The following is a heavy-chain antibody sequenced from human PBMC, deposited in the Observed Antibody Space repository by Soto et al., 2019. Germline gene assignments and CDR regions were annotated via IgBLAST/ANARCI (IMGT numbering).Heavy chain of an antibody. J-gene: IGHJ4*02. V-gene: IGHV4-39*02. CDR3: AREIRGSCSSSTCYGRN. D-gene: IGHD2-2*01. CDR1: GGSISSSSFY. Sequence: SETLSLTCTVSGGSISSSSFYWGWIRQPPGKGLEWIGTIYYTGSTYYSPSLKSRVTMSVDTSKNQFSLKLSSVTAADTAVYYCAREIRGSCSSSTCYGRNWGQGTLVTVSS. CDR2: IYYTGST.